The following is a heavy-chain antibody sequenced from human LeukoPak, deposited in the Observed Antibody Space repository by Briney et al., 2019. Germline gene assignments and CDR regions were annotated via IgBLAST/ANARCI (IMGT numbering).Heavy chain of an antibody. D-gene: IGHD2-2*02. CDR1: GGTFSSYT. Sequence: AASVKVSCKASGGTFSSYTISWVRQAPGQGLEWMGRIIPILGIANYAQKFQGRVTITADKSTSTAYMELSSLRSEDTAVYYCARAWVVVPAAIDYYYMDVWGKGTTVTVSS. V-gene: IGHV1-69*02. CDR3: ARAWVVVPAAIDYYYMDV. J-gene: IGHJ6*03. CDR2: IIPILGIA.